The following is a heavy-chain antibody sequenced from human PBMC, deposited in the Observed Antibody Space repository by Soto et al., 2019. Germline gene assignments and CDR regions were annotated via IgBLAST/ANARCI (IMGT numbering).Heavy chain of an antibody. D-gene: IGHD2-2*01. Sequence: GASVKVSCKASGYTFTGYYMHWVRQAPGQGLEWMGWINPNSGGTNYAQKFQGWVTMTRDTSISTAYMELSRLRSDDTAVYYCAREDVEPYCSSTSCSPREGFDPWGQGTLVTVSS. CDR3: AREDVEPYCSSTSCSPREGFDP. CDR2: INPNSGGT. V-gene: IGHV1-2*04. J-gene: IGHJ5*02. CDR1: GYTFTGYY.